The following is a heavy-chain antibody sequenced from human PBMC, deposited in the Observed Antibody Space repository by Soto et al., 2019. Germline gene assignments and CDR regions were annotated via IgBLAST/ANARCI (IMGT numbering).Heavy chain of an antibody. D-gene: IGHD3-10*01. J-gene: IGHJ4*02. Sequence: LSLTFTVSGGSISSSSYYWGWIRQPPGKGLEWIGSIYYSGSTYYNPSLKSRVTISVDTSKNQFSLKLSSVTAADTAVYYCARGDGDYYGSGSYYNPPDYWGQGTLVTVSS. CDR1: GGSISSSSYY. CDR3: ARGDGDYYGSGSYYNPPDY. V-gene: IGHV4-39*01. CDR2: IYYSGST.